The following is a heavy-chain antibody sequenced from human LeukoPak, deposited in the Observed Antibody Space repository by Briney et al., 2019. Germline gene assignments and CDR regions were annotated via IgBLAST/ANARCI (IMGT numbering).Heavy chain of an antibody. CDR1: GYTFTSYA. Sequence: ASVTVSCKASGYTFTSYAMHWVRQAPGQRLEWMGWIDAGNGNTKYSQKFQGRVTITRDTSASTAYTELSSLRSEDTAVYYCAGGYSSSWAVLPFDLWGRGTLVTVSS. V-gene: IGHV1-3*01. D-gene: IGHD6-13*01. CDR2: IDAGNGNT. J-gene: IGHJ2*01. CDR3: AGGYSSSWAVLPFDL.